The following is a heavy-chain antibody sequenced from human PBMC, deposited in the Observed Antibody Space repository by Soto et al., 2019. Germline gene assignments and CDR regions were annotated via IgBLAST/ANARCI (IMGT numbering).Heavy chain of an antibody. Sequence: QITLKESGPTLVNPTQTLTLTCTLSGVSVSTTGVGVAWIRQPPGKALECLALIYWDDDERYSPSLKSRLTPSQSTSQKPGVLTMANMDPVDAATYYCARRLWDSSGWHPFDSWGQGALVTVSS. CDR2: IYWDDDE. D-gene: IGHD6-19*01. CDR1: GVSVSTTGVG. V-gene: IGHV2-5*02. CDR3: ARRLWDSSGWHPFDS. J-gene: IGHJ4*02.